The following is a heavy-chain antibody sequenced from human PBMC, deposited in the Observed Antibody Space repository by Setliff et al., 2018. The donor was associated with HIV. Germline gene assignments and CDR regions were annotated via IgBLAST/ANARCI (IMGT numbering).Heavy chain of an antibody. Sequence: SETLSLTCTVSGGSISSFYWNWIRQPPGKGLEWIGYIYYSGSTNYNASLKSRVTISVGTSKSQFSLKLRSVTAADTAVYYCAGHFYYSGSGIWAGLDSWGQGTLVTVSS. CDR1: GGSISSFY. CDR3: AGHFYYSGSGIWAGLDS. J-gene: IGHJ4*02. CDR2: IYYSGST. D-gene: IGHD3-10*01. V-gene: IGHV4-59*12.